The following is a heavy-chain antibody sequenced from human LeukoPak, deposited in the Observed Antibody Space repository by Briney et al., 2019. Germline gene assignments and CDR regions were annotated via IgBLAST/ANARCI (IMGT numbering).Heavy chain of an antibody. J-gene: IGHJ6*02. CDR2: TYYRSKWYN. CDR1: GDSVSSNSAA. CDR3: VRQYSSGWNYYYGMDV. D-gene: IGHD6-19*01. V-gene: IGHV6-1*01. Sequence: SQTLSLTCAISGDSVSSNSAAWHWLRQSPSRGLEWLGSTYYRSKWYNDYAVSVKSRININPDTSKNQFSLHLNSVTPEDTAVYYCVRQYSSGWNYYYGMDVWGQGTTVTVSS.